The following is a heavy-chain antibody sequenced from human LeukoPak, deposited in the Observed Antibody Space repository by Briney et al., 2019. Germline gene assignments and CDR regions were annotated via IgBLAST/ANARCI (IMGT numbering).Heavy chain of an antibody. CDR2: FDPEDGET. V-gene: IGHV1-24*01. CDR3: ARDLSSGYYGSGSSEAFDAFDI. D-gene: IGHD3-10*01. Sequence: GASVKVSCKVSGYTLTELSMHWVRQAPGKGLEWMGGFDPEDGETIYAQKFQGRVTMTEDTSTDTAYMELSRLRSDDTAVYYCARDLSSGYYGSGSSEAFDAFDIWGQGTMVTVSS. CDR1: GYTLTELS. J-gene: IGHJ3*02.